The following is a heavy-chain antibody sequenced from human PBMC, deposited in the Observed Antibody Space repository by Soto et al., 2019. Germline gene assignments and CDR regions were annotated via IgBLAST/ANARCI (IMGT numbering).Heavy chain of an antibody. Sequence: QVQLQESGPGLVEASQTLSLTCTVSGATISSGGFSWSWIRQRPGKGLEWIGHIYYTGSTYYNPSLNSRVTISVDMSRNQVSLKLRSVTAADTAKYFCARDDSFYGEPGYGMNVWGQGTTVTVSS. V-gene: IGHV4-31*03. J-gene: IGHJ6*02. CDR1: GATISSGGFS. CDR3: ARDDSFYGEPGYGMNV. D-gene: IGHD4-17*01. CDR2: IYYTGST.